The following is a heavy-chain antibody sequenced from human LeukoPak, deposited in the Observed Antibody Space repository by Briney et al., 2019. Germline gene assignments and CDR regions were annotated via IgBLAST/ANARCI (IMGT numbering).Heavy chain of an antibody. CDR2: IYYSGST. D-gene: IGHD3-3*01. Sequence: SETLSLTCTVSGGSICSGDYYWSWIRQPPGKGLEWIGYIYYSGSTYYNPSLKSRVTISVDTSKNQFSLKLSSVTAADTAVYYCARGVGPFSGVVIPLDYWGQGTLVTVSS. J-gene: IGHJ4*02. CDR3: ARGVGPFSGVVIPLDY. V-gene: IGHV4-30-4*08. CDR1: GGSICSGDYY.